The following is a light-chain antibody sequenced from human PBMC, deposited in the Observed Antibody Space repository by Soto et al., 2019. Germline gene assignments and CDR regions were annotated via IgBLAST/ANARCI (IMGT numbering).Light chain of an antibody. CDR3: SSYTSSNTFV. V-gene: IGLV2-14*01. CDR1: SSDVGRYNY. CDR2: DVS. Sequence: QSVLTKPASVNGAPGQSIAISCTGTSSDVGRYNYVSWFQQHPGKAPKLMIYDVSNRPSGVSDRFSGSKSGNTASLTISGLQAEDEADYYCSSYTSSNTFVFGTGTKVTVL. J-gene: IGLJ1*01.